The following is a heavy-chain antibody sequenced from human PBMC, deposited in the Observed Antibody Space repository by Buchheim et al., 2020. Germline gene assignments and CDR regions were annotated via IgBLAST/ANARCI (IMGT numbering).Heavy chain of an antibody. Sequence: EVQLLESGGGLVQPGGSLRLSCEASGFSFSSNAMSWVRQAPGKGLEWVSVISGSGGSTYYADSVKGRFTISRDNSKNTVYLQMNSLRAEDTAVYYCAKGYESSWGVLYYWGQGTL. CDR3: AKGYESSWGVLYY. CDR2: ISGSGGST. V-gene: IGHV3-23*01. J-gene: IGHJ4*02. CDR1: GFSFSSNA. D-gene: IGHD3-22*01.